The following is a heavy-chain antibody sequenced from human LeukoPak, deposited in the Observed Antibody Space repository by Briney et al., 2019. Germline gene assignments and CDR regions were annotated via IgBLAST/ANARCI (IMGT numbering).Heavy chain of an antibody. CDR3: ARDEGGWFDP. J-gene: IGHJ5*02. Sequence: GGSLRLSCAASGFTFSSYEMNWVRQAPGKGLEWVSCISSSGSTIYYADSVKGRFTISRDNAKNSLYLQMNSLRAEDTAVYYCARDEGGWFDPWGQGTLVTVSS. CDR1: GFTFSSYE. CDR2: ISSSGSTI. V-gene: IGHV3-48*03.